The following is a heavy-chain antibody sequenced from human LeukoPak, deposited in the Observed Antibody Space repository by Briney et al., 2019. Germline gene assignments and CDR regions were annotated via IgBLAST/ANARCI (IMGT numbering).Heavy chain of an antibody. J-gene: IGHJ4*02. CDR2: MNPNSGNT. CDR3: ARQLGQYSYGATGNFDY. Sequence: ASVKVSCKASGYTFTSYDINWVRQATGQGLEWMGWMNPNSGNTGYAQKFQGRVTMTRNTSISTAYMELSSLRSEDTAVYYCARQLGQYSYGATGNFDYWGQGTLVTVSS. V-gene: IGHV1-8*01. CDR1: GYTFTSYD. D-gene: IGHD5-18*01.